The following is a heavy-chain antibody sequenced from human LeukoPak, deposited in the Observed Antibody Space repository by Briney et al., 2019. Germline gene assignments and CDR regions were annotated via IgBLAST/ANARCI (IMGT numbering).Heavy chain of an antibody. CDR1: GFTFTGHS. D-gene: IGHD1-26*01. CDR3: AREKQSGGTPFDY. Sequence: GGSLRLSCVASGFTFTGHSMHWVRQAPGKGLEWVAVVADDEKIIFYADSLKGRFTVSRDNSKNTVYLQMNSLRDEDTAVYYCAREKQSGGTPFDYWGQGSLVTVSS. V-gene: IGHV3-30*04. CDR2: VADDEKII. J-gene: IGHJ4*02.